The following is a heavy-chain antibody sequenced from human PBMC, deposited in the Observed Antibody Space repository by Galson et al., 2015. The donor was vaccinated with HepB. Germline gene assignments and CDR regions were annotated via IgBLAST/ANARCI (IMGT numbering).Heavy chain of an antibody. CDR2: ITPIFGTV. D-gene: IGHD1-26*01. Sequence: VKVSCKASGGTFGRHAINWVRQAPGQGLEWMGGITPIFGTVNYAQSFQGRVTLTADGPTATVYMELTSLKSEDTAVYYCARDDSEAYDFDHWGQGTLVTVS. J-gene: IGHJ4*02. V-gene: IGHV1-69*01. CDR3: ARDDSEAYDFDH. CDR1: GGTFGRHA.